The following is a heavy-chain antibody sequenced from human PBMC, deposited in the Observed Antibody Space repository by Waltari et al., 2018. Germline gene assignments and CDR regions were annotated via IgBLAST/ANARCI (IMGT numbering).Heavy chain of an antibody. Sequence: QVQLVESGGGVVQSGGSLRLSCAASGFPFSDYGTHWVRQAPGKGLEWVAFIRYDGNNKYYADSVKGRFTISRDNSKNTLYLQMDSLRVEDTAVYYCAKEDGVGPTTTSFNYWGQGTLVTVSS. CDR1: GFPFSDYG. V-gene: IGHV3-30*02. D-gene: IGHD1-26*01. CDR3: AKEDGVGPTTTSFNY. J-gene: IGHJ4*02. CDR2: IRYDGNNK.